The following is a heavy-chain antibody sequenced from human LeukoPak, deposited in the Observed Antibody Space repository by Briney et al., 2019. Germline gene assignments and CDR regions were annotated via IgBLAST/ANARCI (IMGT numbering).Heavy chain of an antibody. CDR1: GYTFTGYY. V-gene: IGHV1-2*02. CDR2: INPNSGGT. D-gene: IGHD3-22*01. J-gene: IGHJ5*02. Sequence: ASVKVSCKASGYTFTGYYMHWVRQAPGQGLEGMGWINPNSGGTNYAQKFQGRVTMTRDTSISTAYMELSRLRSDDTAVYYCARGNAPYDSSGYHQGFDPWGQGTLVTVSS. CDR3: ARGNAPYDSSGYHQGFDP.